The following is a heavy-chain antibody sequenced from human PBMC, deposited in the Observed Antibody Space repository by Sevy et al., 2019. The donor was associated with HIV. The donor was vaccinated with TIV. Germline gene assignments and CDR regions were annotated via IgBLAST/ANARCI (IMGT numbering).Heavy chain of an antibody. CDR3: ARVGRRDAFDI. CDR1: GFTFISYW. J-gene: IGHJ3*02. Sequence: GGSRRLSCAASGFTFISYWMSWVRQAPGKGLEWVANIKQDGSEKCYVDSVKGRFTTSRDNAKNSLYLQMNSLRAEDTAVYYCARVGRRDAFDIWGQGTMVTVSS. D-gene: IGHD3-10*01. V-gene: IGHV3-7*03. CDR2: IKQDGSEK.